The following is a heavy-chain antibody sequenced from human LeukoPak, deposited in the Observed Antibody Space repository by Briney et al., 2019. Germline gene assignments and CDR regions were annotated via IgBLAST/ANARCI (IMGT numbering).Heavy chain of an antibody. J-gene: IGHJ4*02. D-gene: IGHD3-16*02. CDR1: GGSISSSNW. CDR2: IYHSGST. CDR3: ASPAYYDYVWGSYRPTGYDY. Sequence: SETLSLTCAVSGGSISSSNWWSWVRQPPGKGLEWIGEIYHSGSTNYNPSLKSRVTISVDKSKNQFSLKLSSVTAADTAVYYCASPAYYDYVWGSYRPTGYDYWGQGTLVTVSS. V-gene: IGHV4-4*02.